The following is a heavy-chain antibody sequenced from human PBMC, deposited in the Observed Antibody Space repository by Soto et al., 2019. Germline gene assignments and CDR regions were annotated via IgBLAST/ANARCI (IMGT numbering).Heavy chain of an antibody. CDR1: GYTFTSYY. Sequence: GASVKVSCKASGYTFTSYYMHWVRQAPGQGLEWMGIINPSGGSTSYAQKFQGRVTMTRDTSTSTVYMELSSLRSEDTAVYYCARGSEAGPCYDKYGMDVWGQGTTVTVSS. V-gene: IGHV1-46*01. CDR3: ARGSEAGPCYDKYGMDV. CDR2: INPSGGST. J-gene: IGHJ6*02. D-gene: IGHD3-9*01.